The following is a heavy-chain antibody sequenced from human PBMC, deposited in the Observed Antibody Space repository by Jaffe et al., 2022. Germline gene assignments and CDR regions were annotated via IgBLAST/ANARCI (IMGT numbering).Heavy chain of an antibody. CDR2: IYYSGST. CDR3: ARPILDDYGDYGDGEYFQH. V-gene: IGHV4-39*01. J-gene: IGHJ1*01. CDR1: GGSISSSSYY. Sequence: QLQLQESGPGLVKPSETLSLTCTVSGGSISSSSYYWGWIRQPPGKGLEWIGSIYYSGSTYYNPSLKSRVTISVDTSKNQFSLKLSSVTAADTAVYYCARPILDDYGDYGDGEYFQHWGQGTLVTVSS. D-gene: IGHD4-17*01.